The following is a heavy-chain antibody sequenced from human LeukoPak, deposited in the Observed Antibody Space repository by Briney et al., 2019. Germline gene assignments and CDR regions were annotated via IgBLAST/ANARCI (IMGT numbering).Heavy chain of an antibody. CDR1: GYTFTSYD. CDR2: MNPNSGNT. Sequence: ASVKVSCKASGYTFTSYDISWVRQATGQGLEWMGWMNPNSGNTGYVQKFQGRVTITRNTSISTAYMELSSLRSEDTAVYYCARGRIAAAGTGYFQHWGQGTLVTVSS. V-gene: IGHV1-8*03. D-gene: IGHD6-13*01. J-gene: IGHJ1*01. CDR3: ARGRIAAAGTGYFQH.